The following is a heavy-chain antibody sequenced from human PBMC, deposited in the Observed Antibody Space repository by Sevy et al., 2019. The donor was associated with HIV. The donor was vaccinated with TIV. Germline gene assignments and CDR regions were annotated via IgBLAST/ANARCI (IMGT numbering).Heavy chain of an antibody. CDR3: SRSAYGSGTYLNDY. V-gene: IGHV1-2*02. D-gene: IGHD3-10*01. CDR1: GYLFTGYY. J-gene: IGHJ4*02. CDR2: INPNDGGT. Sequence: ASVKVSCKASGYLFTGYYVHWVRQAPGQGLEWMGWINPNDGGTNYAQKFQGGVTMTTDTSISTAYMELNRLTSDETAMFYCSRSAYGSGTYLNDYWGQGTLITVSS.